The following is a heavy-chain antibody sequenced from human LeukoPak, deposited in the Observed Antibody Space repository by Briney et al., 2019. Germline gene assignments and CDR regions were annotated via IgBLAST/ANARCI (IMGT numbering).Heavy chain of an antibody. D-gene: IGHD2-2*01. V-gene: IGHV3-9*01. CDR1: GFTFSGSA. J-gene: IGHJ3*01. CDR2: ISWNSVNI. Sequence: GGSLRLSCAASGFTFSGSAMHWVRRASGKGLEWVSGISWNSVNIAYAESVRGRFTISRDNDENFLYLQMNSLRGADTALYYCVKLRCSSSNCFAGSFDVWGQGTMVTVSS. CDR3: VKLRCSSSNCFAGSFDV.